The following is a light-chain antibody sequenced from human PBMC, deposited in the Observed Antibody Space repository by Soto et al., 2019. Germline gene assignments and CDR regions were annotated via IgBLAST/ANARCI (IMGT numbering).Light chain of an antibody. CDR2: AAS. CDR3: QQFSSYPLT. CDR1: QSVSINY. Sequence: EIVLTQSPGTLCLSPGERATLSCRSSQSVSINYLAWYQQKPGQAPRLLIYAASIRATGIPDRFSGSGSGTDFTLTISRLEPEDFAVYYCQQFSSYPLTFGGGTKVDIK. J-gene: IGKJ4*01. V-gene: IGKV3-20*01.